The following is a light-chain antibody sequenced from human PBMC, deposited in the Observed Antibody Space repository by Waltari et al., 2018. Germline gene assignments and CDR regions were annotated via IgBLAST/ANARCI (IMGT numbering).Light chain of an antibody. CDR3: AAWDDSLNGHWV. V-gene: IGLV1-44*01. Sequence: QSVLPQPPSASGTPGQRVTNSCSGSSSHIGSNTVNSYQQLPGTAPKLLIYSNNTGPSGVPDRFSGSKSGTSASLAISGLQSEDEADYYCAAWDDSLNGHWVFGGGTKLTVL. CDR2: SNN. J-gene: IGLJ3*02. CDR1: SSHIGSNT.